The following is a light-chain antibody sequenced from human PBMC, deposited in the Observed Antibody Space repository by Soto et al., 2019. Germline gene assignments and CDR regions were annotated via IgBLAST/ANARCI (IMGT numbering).Light chain of an antibody. Sequence: QSVLTQPPSVSGAPGQRVTISCTGSSSSSGSVYNVHWYQQRPGTAPRLVIYDNSDRPSGVPDRFSGSKSGTSASLAITGLQAEDEADYYCQSYDITLIVHVLGTGTKLTVL. CDR1: SSSSGSVYN. V-gene: IGLV1-40*01. J-gene: IGLJ1*01. CDR3: QSYDITLIVHV. CDR2: DNS.